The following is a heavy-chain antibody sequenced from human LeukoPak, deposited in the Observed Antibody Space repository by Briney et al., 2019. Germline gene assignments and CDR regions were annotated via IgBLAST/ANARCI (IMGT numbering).Heavy chain of an antibody. D-gene: IGHD3-10*01. Sequence: SETLSLTCAVYGGSFSGYYWSWIRQPPGKGLEWIGEINHSGSTNYNPSLKSRVTISVDTSKNQFSLKLSSVTAADTAVYYCARGTMVRGVLSGDYRGQGTLVTVSS. CDR1: GGSFSGYY. J-gene: IGHJ4*02. CDR2: INHSGST. CDR3: ARGTMVRGVLSGDY. V-gene: IGHV4-34*01.